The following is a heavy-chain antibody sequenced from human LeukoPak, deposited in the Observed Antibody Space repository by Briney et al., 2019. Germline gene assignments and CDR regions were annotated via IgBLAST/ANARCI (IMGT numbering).Heavy chain of an antibody. CDR3: ARLHEYSSRPYWFDP. CDR1: GGSISSYY. Sequence: ASETLSLTCTVSGGSISSYYWTWIRQPPGKGLEWIGYIHYSGSTKYNPSLKSRVTISVDTSKNQVSLQLSSVTAADTAVYYCARLHEYSSRPYWFDPWGQGTLVTVSS. D-gene: IGHD6-6*01. J-gene: IGHJ5*02. CDR2: IHYSGST. V-gene: IGHV4-59*08.